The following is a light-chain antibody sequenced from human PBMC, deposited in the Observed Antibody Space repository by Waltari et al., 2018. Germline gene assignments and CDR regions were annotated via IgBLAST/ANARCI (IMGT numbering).Light chain of an antibody. J-gene: IGLJ2*01. CDR1: KLGDKY. Sequence: SYELTQPPSVSVSPGQTASITCSGDKLGDKYVCWYQQKPGQSPILVIYQDSKRPSGVPERFSGSHSGNTATLTIRGTQSMDEADYYCQAWDSSTVVFGGGTKLTVL. CDR3: QAWDSSTVV. CDR2: QDS. V-gene: IGLV3-1*01.